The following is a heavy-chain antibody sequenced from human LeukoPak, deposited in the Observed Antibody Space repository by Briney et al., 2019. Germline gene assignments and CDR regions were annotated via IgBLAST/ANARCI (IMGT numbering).Heavy chain of an antibody. CDR2: IYPVDSDT. D-gene: IGHD3-3*01. J-gene: IGHJ5*02. V-gene: IGHV5-51*01. CDR3: ARHRGTIFGMVMYNWFDP. Sequence: GESLKISCEASGYSFTSYWIGWVRQMPGKGLEWVALIYPVDSDTRYNPSFQGQVTISADKSINTVYLQWNSLKASDSAMYYCARHRGTIFGMVMYNWFDPWGRGTLVTVSS. CDR1: GYSFTSYW.